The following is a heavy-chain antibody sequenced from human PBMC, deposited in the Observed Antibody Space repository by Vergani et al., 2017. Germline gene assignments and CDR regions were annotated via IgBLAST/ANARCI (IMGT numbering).Heavy chain of an antibody. Sequence: QVQLQQWGAGLLKPSETLSLTCAVYGGSFSGYYWSWIRQPPGKGLEWIGEINHSGSTNYNPSLKSRVTISVDTSKNQFSLKLSSVTAADTAGYYCARYYRSSPIDYWGQGTLVTVSS. CDR1: GGSFSGYY. V-gene: IGHV4-34*01. CDR3: ARYYRSSPIDY. CDR2: INHSGST. J-gene: IGHJ4*02. D-gene: IGHD3-10*01.